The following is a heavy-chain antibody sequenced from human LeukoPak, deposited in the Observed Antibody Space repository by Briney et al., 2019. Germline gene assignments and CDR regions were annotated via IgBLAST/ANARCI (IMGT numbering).Heavy chain of an antibody. CDR1: GFTFSSYA. Sequence: PGGSLRLSCAASGFTFSSYAMSWVRQAPGKGLEWVSAISGSGGSTYYADSVKGRFTISRDNSKNTLYLQMNSLRAEDTAVYYCAKDLSLGRVGAYPFDYWGQGTLVTVSS. D-gene: IGHD1-26*01. CDR3: AKDLSLGRVGAYPFDY. J-gene: IGHJ4*02. V-gene: IGHV3-23*01. CDR2: ISGSGGST.